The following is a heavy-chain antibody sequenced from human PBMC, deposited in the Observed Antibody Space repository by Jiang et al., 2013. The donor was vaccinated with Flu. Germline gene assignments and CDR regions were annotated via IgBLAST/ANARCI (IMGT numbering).Heavy chain of an antibody. CDR3: ARHLALDRSSQPPPIDH. V-gene: IGHV4-39*01. D-gene: IGHD6-13*01. J-gene: IGHJ5*02. CDR1: WLHQQVLVT. Sequence: VKPSETLSLTCTVVWWLHQQVLVTIWGLDPPAPRKGLEWIGSIYYSGSISYSGTTFYNPSLKSRVTISVDTSKNQLSLRLSSVTAADRAVYYCARHLALDRSSQPPPIDHWGQGTLVTVSS. CDR2: IYYSGSISYSGTT.